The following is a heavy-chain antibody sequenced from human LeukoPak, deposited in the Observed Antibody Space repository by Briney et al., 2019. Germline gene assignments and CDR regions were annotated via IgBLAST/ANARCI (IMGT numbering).Heavy chain of an antibody. CDR3: ARRLTQYDCFDP. CDR1: GDNVSSNSVT. D-gene: IGHD2-2*01. V-gene: IGHV6-1*01. Sequence: SQTLSLTCAISGDNVSSNSVTWNWIRQSPSSGLEWLVRTYYRSTWYNDYAGSVRGRITVNPDTSKNQFSLHLNSLTPEDTAVYYCARRLTQYDCFDPWGQGILVTVSS. CDR2: TYYRSTWYN. J-gene: IGHJ5*02.